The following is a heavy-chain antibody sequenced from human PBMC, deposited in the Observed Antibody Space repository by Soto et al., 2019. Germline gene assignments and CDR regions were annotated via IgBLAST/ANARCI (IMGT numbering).Heavy chain of an antibody. CDR2: IYYSGST. CDR1: SGSIRGYY. D-gene: IGHD3-10*01. Sequence: SETLSLTCTVSSGSIRGYYWSWIRQPPGKGLEWIGYIYYSGSTNYNPSLRSRATTSVDRSNNQFSLKVTSVTAADTAVYYCARGTQYYFNARGFPTGPHFAFDFGGKGTMVTVS. CDR3: ARGTQYYFNARGFPTGPHFAFDF. V-gene: IGHV4-59*12. J-gene: IGHJ3*01.